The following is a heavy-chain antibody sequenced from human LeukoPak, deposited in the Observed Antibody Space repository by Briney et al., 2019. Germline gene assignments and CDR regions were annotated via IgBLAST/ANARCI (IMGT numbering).Heavy chain of an antibody. V-gene: IGHV3-9*01. J-gene: IGHJ4*02. CDR3: AKDSRYVSGD. D-gene: IGHD3-10*01. CDR1: GFTFDDYA. CDR2: ISWNSGSI. Sequence: GRSLRLSCAASGFTFDDYAMHWVRHAPGKGLEWVSGISWNSGSIGYADSVKGRFTISRDNAKNSLYLQMNSLRAEDTAVYYCAKDSRYVSGDWGQGTLVTVSS.